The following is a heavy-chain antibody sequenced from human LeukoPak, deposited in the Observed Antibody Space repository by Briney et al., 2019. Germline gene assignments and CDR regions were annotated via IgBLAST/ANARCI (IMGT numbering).Heavy chain of an antibody. Sequence: SETLSLTCTVSGGSISSYYWTWIRQPPGKGLEWIGYIYYSGSTNYNPSLKSRVTISVDTSKNQFSLRLSSVTAADTAVYYCARVTGYMIEDYFDYWGQGTLVTVSS. V-gene: IGHV4-59*01. CDR2: IYYSGST. D-gene: IGHD3-22*01. CDR1: GGSISSYY. CDR3: ARVTGYMIEDYFDY. J-gene: IGHJ4*02.